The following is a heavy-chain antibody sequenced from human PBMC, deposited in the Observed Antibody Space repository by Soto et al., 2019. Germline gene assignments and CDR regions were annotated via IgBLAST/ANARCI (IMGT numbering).Heavy chain of an antibody. J-gene: IGHJ5*02. CDR3: ARLTVAAGTFDP. CDR1: GDSIRGYY. D-gene: IGHD6-13*01. CDR2: IYSSGST. Sequence: SETLSLTCTVSGDSIRGYYWSWIRQPPGKGLEWIGYIYSSGSTNYNPSLKSRVSISVDTSMNHFSLKLSSVTAADAAVYYCARLTVAAGTFDPWGQGTLVTVSS. V-gene: IGHV4-59*08.